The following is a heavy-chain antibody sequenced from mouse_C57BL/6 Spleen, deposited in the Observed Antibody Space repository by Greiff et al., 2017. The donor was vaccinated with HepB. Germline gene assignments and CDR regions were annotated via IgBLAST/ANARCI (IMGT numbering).Heavy chain of an antibody. CDR2: ISSGSSTI. CDR1: GFTFSDYG. V-gene: IGHV5-17*01. J-gene: IGHJ2*01. Sequence: DVHLVESGGGLVKPGGSLKLSCAASGFTFSDYGMHWVRQAPEKGLEWVAYISSGSSTIYYADTVKGRFTISRDNAKNTLFLQMTSLRSEDTAMYYCARDGYGYFDYWGQGTTLTVSS. CDR3: ARDGYGYFDY. D-gene: IGHD2-2*01.